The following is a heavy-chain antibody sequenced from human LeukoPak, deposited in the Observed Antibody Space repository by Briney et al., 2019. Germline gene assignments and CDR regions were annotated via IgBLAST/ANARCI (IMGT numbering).Heavy chain of an antibody. CDR3: ARKTGYSYGYVYWYFDL. J-gene: IGHJ2*01. D-gene: IGHD5-18*01. CDR1: GFTVSSSY. CDR2: ISSAGTT. V-gene: IGHV3-66*02. Sequence: GGSLRLSCAASGFTVSSSYMSWVRQAPGKGLEWVSIISSAGTTYYADSVKGRFTISRDNSKNTLYLQMNSLRAEDTAVYYCARKTGYSYGYVYWYFDLWGRGTLVTVSS.